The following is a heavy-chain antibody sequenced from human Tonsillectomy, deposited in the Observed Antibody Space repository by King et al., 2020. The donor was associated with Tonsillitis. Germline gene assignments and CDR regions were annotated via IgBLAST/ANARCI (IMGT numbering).Heavy chain of an antibody. CDR3: ASSPYYVILTGYFGYYY. V-gene: IGHV4-59*01. Sequence: QLQESGPGLVKPSETLSLTCTVSGGSISSYYWSWIRQPPGKGLEWIGYIFYSGSTNYNPSLESRVTISVDTSKNQFSLKLSSVTAADTAVYYCASSPYYVILTGYFGYYYWGQGTLVTVSS. D-gene: IGHD3-9*01. CDR1: GGSISSYY. J-gene: IGHJ4*02. CDR2: IFYSGST.